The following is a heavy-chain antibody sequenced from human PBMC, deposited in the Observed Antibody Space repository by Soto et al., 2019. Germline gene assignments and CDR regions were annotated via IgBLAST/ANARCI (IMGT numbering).Heavy chain of an antibody. Sequence: EMQLVESGGGLVQPGGSLRLSCAASGFTVINTYLSWVRQAPGKGLEWVSVIYRDGRTYYADSVKGRFTISRDHSKNTLYLQMNSLRAEATAMYYCTRDPVDSPVFDYWGQGTLVTVAS. CDR3: TRDPVDSPVFDY. CDR2: IYRDGRT. V-gene: IGHV3-66*01. J-gene: IGHJ4*02. D-gene: IGHD2-15*01. CDR1: GFTVINTY.